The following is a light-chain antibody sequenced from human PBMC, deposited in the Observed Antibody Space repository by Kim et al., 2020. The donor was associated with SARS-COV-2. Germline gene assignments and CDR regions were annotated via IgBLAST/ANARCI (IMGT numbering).Light chain of an antibody. J-gene: IGLJ2*01. V-gene: IGLV6-57*04. Sequence: NFMLTQPLSVSESPGKTVTISCTRSSGSIDDNYVQWYQQRPGGVPTAVIYEDDQRPSGVSDRFSGSIDNSSNSASLTISGLKTEDEADYYCQSYNRSYVVFGGGTQLTVL. CDR2: EDD. CDR3: QSYNRSYVV. CDR1: SGSIDDNY.